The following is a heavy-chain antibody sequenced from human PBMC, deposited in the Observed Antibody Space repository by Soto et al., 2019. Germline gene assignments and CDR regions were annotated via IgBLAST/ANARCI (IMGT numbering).Heavy chain of an antibody. D-gene: IGHD2-8*01. V-gene: IGHV1-18*01. CDR1: GYSFTTYG. CDR3: ARTEGRSTRGDY. CDR2: ISTYNGDT. J-gene: IGHJ4*02. Sequence: QVQLVQSGAEVKKPGASVRVSRKASGYSFTTYGVTWVRQAPGQGLEWMGWISTYNGDTRVAQQHQGRVTLTTDTSTNAAHMELRSLRSDDTAIYYCARTEGRSTRGDYWGQGTLVTVSS.